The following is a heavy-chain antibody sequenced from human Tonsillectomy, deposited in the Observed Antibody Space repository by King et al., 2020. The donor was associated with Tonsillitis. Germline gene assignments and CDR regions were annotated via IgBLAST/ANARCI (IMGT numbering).Heavy chain of an antibody. Sequence: VQLVESGGGVVQPGRSLRLSCAASGFPFSSYCMHWVRQSPGKGLEWVAVISYDGSNKYYADSVKGRFTISRDNSKNTLYLQMNSLRAEDTAVYYCAKDLYDSSGYYFDYWGQGTLVTVSS. D-gene: IGHD3-22*01. CDR2: ISYDGSNK. CDR1: GFPFSSYC. V-gene: IGHV3-30*18. J-gene: IGHJ4*02. CDR3: AKDLYDSSGYYFDY.